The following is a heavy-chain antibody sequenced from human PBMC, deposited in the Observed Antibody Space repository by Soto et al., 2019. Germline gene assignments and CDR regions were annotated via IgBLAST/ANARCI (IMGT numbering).Heavy chain of an antibody. CDR2: ISAYNGNT. J-gene: IGHJ6*01. CDR1: GYTFTSYG. CDR3: ERALGYSYGCVHLDYYYYGMDV. Sequence: QVQLVQSGAEVKKPGASVKVSCKASGYTFTSYGISWVRQAPGQGLEWMGWISAYNGNTNYAQKLQGRVTMTTDTSTSTAYMELRSMRSDDTAVYYCERALGYSYGCVHLDYYYYGMDVWGQGNTVNVSS. D-gene: IGHD5-18*01. V-gene: IGHV1-18*01.